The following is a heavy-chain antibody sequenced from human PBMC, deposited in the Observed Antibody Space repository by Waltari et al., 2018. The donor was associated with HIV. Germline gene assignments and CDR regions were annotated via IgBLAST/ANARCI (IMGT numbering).Heavy chain of an antibody. V-gene: IGHV4-31*03. J-gene: IGHJ6*02. Sequence: QVQLQESGPGLVKPSQTLSLTCTVSGGSISSGGYYWSWIRQHPGKGLEWIGYIYYSGSTYYNPSLKSRVTISVDTSKNQFSLKLSSVTAADTAVYYCARSQFASYYYYYGMDVWGQGTTVTVSS. CDR3: ARSQFASYYYYYGMDV. CDR2: IYYSGST. D-gene: IGHD3-10*01. CDR1: GGSISSGGYY.